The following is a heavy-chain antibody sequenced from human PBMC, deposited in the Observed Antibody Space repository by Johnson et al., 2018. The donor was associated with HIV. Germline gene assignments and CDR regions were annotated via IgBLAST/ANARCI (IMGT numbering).Heavy chain of an antibody. D-gene: IGHD2-8*02. CDR3: ASDLVRASHAFDI. Sequence: QVQLVESGGGVVQPGRSLRLSCAASGFTFSSYAMHWVRQAPGKGLEWVAVISYDGSNKYYADSVKGRFTISRDNSKNTLYLQMNSLRAEDTAVYYCASDLVRASHAFDIWAKGQWSPSLQ. CDR2: ISYDGSNK. J-gene: IGHJ3*02. CDR1: GFTFSSYA. V-gene: IGHV3-30*04.